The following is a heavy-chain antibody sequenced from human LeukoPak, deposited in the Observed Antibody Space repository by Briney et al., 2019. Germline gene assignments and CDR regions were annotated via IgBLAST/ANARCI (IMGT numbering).Heavy chain of an antibody. CDR1: GGSNSSGDYY. CDR2: VYYSGST. CDR3: ARGDYCSSTSCYNGYFQH. V-gene: IGHV4-30-4*08. D-gene: IGHD2-2*02. Sequence: SQTLSLTCTVSGGSNSSGDYYWSWIRQPPGKGLEWIGYVYYSGSTYYNPSLKSRVTISVDTSKNQFSLKLSSVTAVDTAVYYCARGDYCSSTSCYNGYFQHWGQGTLVTVSS. J-gene: IGHJ1*01.